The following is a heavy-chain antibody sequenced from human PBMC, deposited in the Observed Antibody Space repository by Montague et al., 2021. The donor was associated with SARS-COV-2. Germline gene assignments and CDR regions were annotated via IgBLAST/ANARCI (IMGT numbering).Heavy chain of an antibody. CDR2: IYTSGST. V-gene: IGHV4-61*02. J-gene: IGHJ4*02. CDR3: ARVGGTHYRYFDY. CDR1: GDSVSSDICY. Sequence: TLSLTCTVSGDSVSSDICYWSWNWQPAGKGLEWIGWIYTSGSTNYNPSLRSRVTISVDTSKNQFSLRLSSVTAPDTAVYYCARVGGTHYRYFDYWGQGTLITVSS. D-gene: IGHD1-26*01.